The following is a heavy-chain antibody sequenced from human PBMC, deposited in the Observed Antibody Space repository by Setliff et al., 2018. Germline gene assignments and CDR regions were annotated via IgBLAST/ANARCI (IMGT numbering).Heavy chain of an antibody. V-gene: IGHV1-2*06. Sequence: GASVKVSCKASGYTFTDHYLYWVRQAPGQGLECMGRINPNNGGTNYAQKFQGRVTLTRDTSITTVYMELSTLTSDDTAVYYCVREGLSFGPGCCPNWLDPWGQGTLGTVSS. J-gene: IGHJ5*02. CDR1: GYTFTDHY. CDR2: INPNNGGT. D-gene: IGHD3-3*01. CDR3: VREGLSFGPGCCPNWLDP.